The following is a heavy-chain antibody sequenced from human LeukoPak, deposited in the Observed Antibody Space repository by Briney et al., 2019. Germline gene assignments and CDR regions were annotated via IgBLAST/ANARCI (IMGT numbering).Heavy chain of an antibody. J-gene: IGHJ6*02. Sequence: PGGSLRLSCAASGFTFSSNGMHWVRQAPGKGLEWVAFIRYGGNDERYADSVKGRFTISRDNAKNSLYLQMNSLRAEDTAVYYCARVLLWFGEVNYYGMDVWGQGTTVTVSS. V-gene: IGHV3-30*02. CDR1: GFTFSSNG. D-gene: IGHD3-10*01. CDR2: IRYGGNDE. CDR3: ARVLLWFGEVNYYGMDV.